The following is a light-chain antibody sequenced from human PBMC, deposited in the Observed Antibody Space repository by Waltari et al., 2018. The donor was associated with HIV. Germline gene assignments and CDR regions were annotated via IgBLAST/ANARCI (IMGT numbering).Light chain of an antibody. J-gene: IGLJ2*01. CDR2: YDT. Sequence: SSRLTQPPSASVAPGEKATITCGATHIERKSVHWYQQKAGQAPVVVMSYDTDRPAGIAERFSGFNSGHSATLIISRVGAGDEADYYCQVWDSATDHVLFGGGTRLTVL. CDR1: HIERKS. V-gene: IGLV3-21*04. CDR3: QVWDSATDHVL.